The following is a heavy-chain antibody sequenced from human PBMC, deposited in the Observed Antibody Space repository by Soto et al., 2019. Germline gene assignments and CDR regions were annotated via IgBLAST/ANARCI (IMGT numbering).Heavy chain of an antibody. CDR3: GRYEGIVSHRPSFYDY. CDR1: GYTFTSFT. Sequence: QVPLVQSGPEVKKPGASVKVSCKASGYTFTSFTIVWVRQAPGQGLEWMGWIAPYNGNTDYVQRLQGRVTLTTDTSTSTAYMELRSLRSDDTARYYCGRYEGIVSHRPSFYDYWGQGTLVTVSS. V-gene: IGHV1-18*01. CDR2: IAPYNGNT. J-gene: IGHJ4*02. D-gene: IGHD2-15*01.